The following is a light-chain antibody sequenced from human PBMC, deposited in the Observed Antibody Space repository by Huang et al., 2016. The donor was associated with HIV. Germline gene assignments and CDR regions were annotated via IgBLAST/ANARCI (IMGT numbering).Light chain of an antibody. V-gene: IGKV3-15*01. Sequence: EIVMTQSPATLSVSPGERATLSCRASQSVSNNLAWYQQRPGLAPTLLIYGASTRATGIQARFSGSGSGTRFTLTISSRQSEDFAVYYCQQYNNWPPEYTFGQGTKLEIK. CDR2: GAS. CDR3: QQYNNWPPEYT. CDR1: QSVSNN. J-gene: IGKJ2*01.